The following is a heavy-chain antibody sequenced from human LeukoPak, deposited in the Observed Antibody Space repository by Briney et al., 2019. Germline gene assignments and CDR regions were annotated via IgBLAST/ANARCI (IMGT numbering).Heavy chain of an antibody. CDR2: IYYSGST. J-gene: IGHJ4*02. CDR1: GGSISRYY. Sequence: SETLSLTCTVSGGSISRYYWNWIRQPPGKGLEWIGYIYYSGSTDHNPSLKSRVTMSVDTSKSQFSLKLSSVTAADTAVYYCARPRRRDGYNYFDYWGQGTLVTVSS. D-gene: IGHD5-24*01. V-gene: IGHV4-59*01. CDR3: ARPRRRDGYNYFDY.